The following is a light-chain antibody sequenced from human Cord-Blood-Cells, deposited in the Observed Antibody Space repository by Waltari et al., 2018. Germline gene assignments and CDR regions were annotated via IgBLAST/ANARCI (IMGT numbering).Light chain of an antibody. CDR2: AAS. CDR3: QQYYSDPFT. J-gene: IGKJ3*01. Sequence: ALRMTQSPSSFSASTGDRLTITCRASQGISSYLAWYQQNPGKAPKLLIYAASTLQSGVPSRFSGSGSGTDFTLTIRCLQSKDFATYYCQQYYSDPFTFGPGTKVDIK. CDR1: QGISSY. V-gene: IGKV1-8*01.